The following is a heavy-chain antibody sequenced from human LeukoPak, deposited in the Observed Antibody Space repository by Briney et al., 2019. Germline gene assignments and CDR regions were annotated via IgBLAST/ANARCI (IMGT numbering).Heavy chain of an antibody. CDR3: ARVGSTYYDAFDI. CDR1: GFTFSSYS. D-gene: IGHD2-15*01. Sequence: PGGSLRLSCAAFGFTFSSYSMNWVRQAPGKGLEWVSSISSSSSYIYYADSVKGRFTISRDNAKNSLYLQMNSLRAEDTAVYYCARVGSTYYDAFDIWGQGTMVTVSS. J-gene: IGHJ3*02. CDR2: ISSSSSYI. V-gene: IGHV3-21*01.